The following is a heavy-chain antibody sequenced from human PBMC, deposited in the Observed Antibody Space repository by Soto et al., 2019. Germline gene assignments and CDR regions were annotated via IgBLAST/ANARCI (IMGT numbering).Heavy chain of an antibody. CDR2: ISSSSSYI. D-gene: IGHD6-13*01. Sequence: GGSLRLSCAASGFTFSSYSMNWVRQAPGKGLEWVSSISSSSSYIYYADSVKGRFTISRDNAKNSLYLQMNSLRAEDTAVYYCASFPTAYSTSWYVDLFNLWGQGTLVTVSS. CDR3: ASFPTAYSTSWYVDLFNL. V-gene: IGHV3-21*01. CDR1: GFTFSSYS. J-gene: IGHJ5*02.